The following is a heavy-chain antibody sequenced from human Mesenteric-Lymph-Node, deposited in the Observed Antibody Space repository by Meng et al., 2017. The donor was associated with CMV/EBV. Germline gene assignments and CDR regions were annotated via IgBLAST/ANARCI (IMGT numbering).Heavy chain of an antibody. D-gene: IGHD4-23*01. Sequence: QVQQQQWGAGLLKPSETLSLTCAGYGGSFSGYYWSWIRQPPGKGLEWIGEINHSGSTNYNPSLKSRVTISVDTSKNQFSLKLSSVTAADTAVYYCARHQRWLKSEGGFNYWGQGTLVTVSS. J-gene: IGHJ4*02. CDR2: INHSGST. V-gene: IGHV4-34*01. CDR3: ARHQRWLKSEGGFNY. CDR1: GGSFSGYY.